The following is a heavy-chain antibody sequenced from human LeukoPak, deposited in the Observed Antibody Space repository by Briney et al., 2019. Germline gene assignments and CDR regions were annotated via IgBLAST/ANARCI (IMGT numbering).Heavy chain of an antibody. D-gene: IGHD3-10*01. CDR3: VRDGAVVTSGNYPWRYFQY. V-gene: IGHV3-48*04. CDR1: GFTFSSYS. CDR2: IGHTGSIT. Sequence: HPGGSLRLSCAASGFTFSSYSMNWVRHAPGKGLEWVSYIGHTGSITDYADSVKGRFTISRDNAKNSLYLQMNTLRAEDTAVYYCVRDGAVVTSGNYPWRYFQYWGQGTLVTVSS. J-gene: IGHJ1*01.